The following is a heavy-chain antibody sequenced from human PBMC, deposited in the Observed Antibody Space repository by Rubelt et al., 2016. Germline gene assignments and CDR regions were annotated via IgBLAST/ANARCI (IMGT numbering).Heavy chain of an antibody. CDR3: ARRYGDYGPFDY. CDR2: IYYSGST. CDR1: GGSISSYY. Sequence: QMQLQESGPGLVKPSETLSLTCTVSGGSISSYYWSWMRQPPGKGLEWIGYIYYSGSTYYNPSLKSRVTISVDTSKNQFSLKLSSVTAADTAVYYCARRYGDYGPFDYWGQGTLVTVSS. V-gene: IGHV4-59*08. D-gene: IGHD4-17*01. J-gene: IGHJ4*02.